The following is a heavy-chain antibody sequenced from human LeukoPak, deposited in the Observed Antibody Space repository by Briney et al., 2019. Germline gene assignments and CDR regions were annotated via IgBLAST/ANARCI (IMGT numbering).Heavy chain of an antibody. CDR2: IYYSGST. V-gene: IGHV4-39*01. CDR3: ARGGPYYF. Sequence: SETLSLTCTVSGRSISSSSYYWGWIRQPPGKGLEWIGSIYYSGSTYYNPSLNGRVTISIDTSKNQFSLKLSSVTAADMAVYYCARGGPYYFWGQGTLVTVSS. CDR1: GRSISSSSYY. D-gene: IGHD3-10*01. J-gene: IGHJ4*02.